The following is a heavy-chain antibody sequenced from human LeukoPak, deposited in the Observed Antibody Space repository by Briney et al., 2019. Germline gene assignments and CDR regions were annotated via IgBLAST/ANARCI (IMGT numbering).Heavy chain of an antibody. CDR3: ARGGSASPYYLDY. J-gene: IGHJ4*02. CDR1: GFTFSSFG. D-gene: IGHD3-16*01. CDR2: ISSSSDYI. V-gene: IGHV3-21*01. Sequence: GGSLRLSCAATGFTFSSFGINWVRQAPGKGLEWVSSISSSSDYIYYGDSVKGRFTISRDNAENSLYLQMNSLRAEDTAVYYCARGGSASPYYLDYWGQGTLVTVSS.